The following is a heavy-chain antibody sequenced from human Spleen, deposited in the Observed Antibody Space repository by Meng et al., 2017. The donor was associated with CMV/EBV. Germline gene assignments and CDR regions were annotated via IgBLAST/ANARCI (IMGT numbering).Heavy chain of an antibody. J-gene: IGHJ4*02. D-gene: IGHD2-15*01. Sequence: GESLKISCAASGFTFSSYAMSWVRRAPGKGLEWVGRIKSKTDGGTTDYAAPVKGRFTISRDDSKDTLYLQMHSLKIEDTAVYYCARDSRGCSGGSCPAKYWGQGTLVTVSS. CDR2: IKSKTDGGTT. CDR3: ARDSRGCSGGSCPAKY. CDR1: GFTFSSYA. V-gene: IGHV3-15*01.